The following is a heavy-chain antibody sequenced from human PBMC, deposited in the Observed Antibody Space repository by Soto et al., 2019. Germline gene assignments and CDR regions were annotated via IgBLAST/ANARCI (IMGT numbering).Heavy chain of an antibody. D-gene: IGHD1-1*01. CDR2: ISYEGSNT. CDR1: GFTFDTYG. J-gene: IGHJ6*02. V-gene: IGHV3-30-3*01. CDR3: ARVTPGNNLYYFSGLDF. Sequence: GGSLRLSCVASGFTFDTYGIHWVRQAPGKGLQRVALISYEGSNTYYADSVRGRFTISRDNSKNTLYLQMNSLRPEDTGLYYCARVTPGNNLYYFSGLDFWGQGTSVTVSS.